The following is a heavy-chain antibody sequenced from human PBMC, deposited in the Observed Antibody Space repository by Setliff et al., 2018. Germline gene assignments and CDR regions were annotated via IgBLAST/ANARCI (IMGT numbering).Heavy chain of an antibody. CDR1: GFTVSSSY. CDR3: AKDLASWSPDR. CDR2: ISSDSRT. J-gene: IGHJ4*02. D-gene: IGHD3-3*01. Sequence: GGSLRLSCAASGFTVSSSYMSWVRQAPGKGLEWISFISSDSRTTYYADSVKGRFTISRDNSKNTLYLQMNSLRAEDTAVYYCAKDLASWSPDRWGLGTLVTVSS. V-gene: IGHV3-53*01.